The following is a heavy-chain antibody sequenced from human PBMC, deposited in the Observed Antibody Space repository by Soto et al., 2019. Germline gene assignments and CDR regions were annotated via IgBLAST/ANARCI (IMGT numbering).Heavy chain of an antibody. J-gene: IGHJ6*03. CDR3: ARVNSNSLGYYYYMDV. Sequence: PGGSLRLSCAASGFTFSSYSMNWVRQAPGKGLEWVSSISSSSSYIYYADSVKGRFTISRDNAKNSLYLQMNSLRAEDTAVYYCARVNSNSLGYYYYMDVWGKGTTVTVSS. D-gene: IGHD4-4*01. V-gene: IGHV3-21*01. CDR2: ISSSSSYI. CDR1: GFTFSSYS.